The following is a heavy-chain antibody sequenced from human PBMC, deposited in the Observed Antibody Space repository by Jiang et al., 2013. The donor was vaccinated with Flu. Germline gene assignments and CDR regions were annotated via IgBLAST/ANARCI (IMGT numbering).Heavy chain of an antibody. J-gene: IGHJ4*02. V-gene: IGHV4-38-2*01. CDR2: VFHNGGT. CDR1: GYSISSGYY. D-gene: IGHD3-10*01. Sequence: LLKPSETLSLTCAVSGYSISSGYYWGWIRQPPGRGLEWIGSVFHNGGTFYNASLKSRVTISVDRSSNQFSLRLSSVTAADTAVYYCARVLDYYGTGNFGCDYWGQGTLITVSS. CDR3: ARVLDYYGTGNFGCDY.